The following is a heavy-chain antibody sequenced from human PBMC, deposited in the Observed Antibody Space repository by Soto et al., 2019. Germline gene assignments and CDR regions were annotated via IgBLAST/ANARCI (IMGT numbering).Heavy chain of an antibody. D-gene: IGHD6-13*01. CDR3: ARGPLVRVDYYYGMDV. J-gene: IGHJ6*02. V-gene: IGHV3-53*02. CDR1: GFSVSGNF. CDR2: LYTDDTT. Sequence: EVQLVETGGGLIQPGGSLRLSCVASGFSVSGNFMSWVRQPPGRGLEWVSILYTDDTTHYAESEKGRFTISRDNSKNTVYLQMNSLTADDTAVYYCARGPLVRVDYYYGMDVWGQGTTVTVSS.